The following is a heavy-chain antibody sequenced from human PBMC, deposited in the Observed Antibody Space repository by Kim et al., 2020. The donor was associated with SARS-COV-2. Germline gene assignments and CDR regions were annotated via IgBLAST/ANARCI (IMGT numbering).Heavy chain of an antibody. Sequence: QKFQGRVTMTRDTSTSTVYMELSSLRSEDTAVYYCSSGKHYYGGNSDFDYWGQGTLVTVSS. V-gene: IGHV1-46*01. CDR3: SSGKHYYGGNSDFDY. J-gene: IGHJ4*02. D-gene: IGHD4-17*01.